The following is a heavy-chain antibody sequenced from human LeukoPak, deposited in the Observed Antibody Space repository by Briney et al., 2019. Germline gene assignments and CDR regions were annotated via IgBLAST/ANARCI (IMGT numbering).Heavy chain of an antibody. D-gene: IGHD5-12*01. CDR3: ARDVLSGYDPYYYYYMDV. CDR1: GGSIRSGNYY. CDR2: IYSSGST. Sequence: PSQTLSLTCTVSGGSIRSGNYYWSWIRQPAGKGLEWIGRIYSSGSTNYNPSLKSRVTISVDTSKNQFSLKLSSVTAADTAVYYCARDVLSGYDPYYYYYMDVWGKGTTVTVSS. V-gene: IGHV4-61*02. J-gene: IGHJ6*03.